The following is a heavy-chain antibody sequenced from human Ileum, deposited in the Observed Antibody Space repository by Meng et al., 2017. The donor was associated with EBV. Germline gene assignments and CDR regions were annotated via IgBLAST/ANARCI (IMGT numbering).Heavy chain of an antibody. V-gene: IGHV1-69*06. Sequence: QVHVVRSGPEVKNPGSSVKVSCKSSGSTFSVYGITWVRQAPGQGLEWMGGIIPALGTPKYARKFQDRLTITADKSTSTGYMELHSLTSNDTAVYFCARGTGADYWGQGTLVTVSS. CDR1: GSTFSVYG. J-gene: IGHJ4*02. CDR3: ARGTGADY. CDR2: IIPALGTP. D-gene: IGHD3-10*01.